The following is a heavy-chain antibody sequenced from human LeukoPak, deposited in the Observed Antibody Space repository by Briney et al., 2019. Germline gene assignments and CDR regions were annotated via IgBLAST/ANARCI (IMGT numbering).Heavy chain of an antibody. D-gene: IGHD6-13*01. V-gene: IGHV4-34*01. CDR1: GGSFSGYY. CDR2: INHNGST. Sequence: SGTLSLTCAVYGGSFSGYYWSWIRQPPGKGLEWIGEINHNGSTNYNPSLKSRVTISVDTSKNQFSLKLSSVTAADTAVYYCASTAAAGYFDYWGQGTLVTVSS. J-gene: IGHJ4*02. CDR3: ASTAAAGYFDY.